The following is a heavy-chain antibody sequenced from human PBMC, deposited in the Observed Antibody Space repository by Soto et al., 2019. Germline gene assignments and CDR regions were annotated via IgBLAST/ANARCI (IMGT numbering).Heavy chain of an antibody. CDR2: FDPEDGET. D-gene: IGHD3-10*01. V-gene: IGHV1-24*01. CDR3: ARSETMVGSNDAFDI. Sequence: ASVKVSCKVSGCTLTELSMHWVRQAPGKGLEWMGGFDPEDGETIYAQKFQGRVTMTEDTSTDTAYMELSSLRSEDTAVYYCARSETMVGSNDAFDIWGQGTMVTVSS. J-gene: IGHJ3*02. CDR1: GCTLTELS.